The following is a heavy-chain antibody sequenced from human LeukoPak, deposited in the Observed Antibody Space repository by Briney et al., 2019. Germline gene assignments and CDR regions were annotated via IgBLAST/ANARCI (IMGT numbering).Heavy chain of an antibody. CDR2: INSDGSEG. CDR1: GFTFSGFW. V-gene: IGHV3-7*03. J-gene: IGHJ3*01. D-gene: IGHD6-6*01. Sequence: GGSLRLSCAVSGFTFSGFWMSWSRQAPGKGLEWVASINSDGSEGYYADVVKGRFTISRDNAKNSLYLQINSLRAEDTAVYCCARSSYSSSSSVWGQGTMVTVSS. CDR3: ARSSYSSSSSV.